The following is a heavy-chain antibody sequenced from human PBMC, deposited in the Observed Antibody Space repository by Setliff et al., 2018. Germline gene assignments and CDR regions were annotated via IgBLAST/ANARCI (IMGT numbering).Heavy chain of an antibody. Sequence: GGSLRLSCAVSGFTFSNYWMTWVRQAPGKGLEWVANIKQDGSESYYVDSVKGRFTISRDNAKNSLYLQMNSLRVEDTAVYYCAREALSYNSYLSTDYWGQGTLVTVSS. V-gene: IGHV3-7*01. CDR1: GFTFSNYW. CDR3: AREALSYNSYLSTDY. D-gene: IGHD3-10*01. CDR2: IKQDGSES. J-gene: IGHJ4*02.